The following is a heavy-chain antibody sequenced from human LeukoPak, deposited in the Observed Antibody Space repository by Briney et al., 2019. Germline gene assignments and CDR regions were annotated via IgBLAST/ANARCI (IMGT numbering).Heavy chain of an antibody. D-gene: IGHD6-19*01. CDR3: ARDSGSSGWYEGASDI. Sequence: GGSLRLSCAASGFTFSSYSMNWVRQAPGKGLEWVSYISSSSSTIYYADSVKGRFTISRDNAKNSLYLQMNSLRAEDTAVYYCARDSGSSGWYEGASDIWGQGTMVTVSS. J-gene: IGHJ3*02. V-gene: IGHV3-48*01. CDR1: GFTFSSYS. CDR2: ISSSSSTI.